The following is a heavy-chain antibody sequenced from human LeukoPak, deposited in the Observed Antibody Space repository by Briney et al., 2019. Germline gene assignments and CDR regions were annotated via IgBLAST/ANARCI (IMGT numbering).Heavy chain of an antibody. D-gene: IGHD3-3*01. Sequence: PGGSLRLSCAASGFTFSDYYMSWLRQAPGKGLEWVSYISSSGSTIYYADSVKGRFTISRDNAKNSLYLQMNSLRAEDTAVYYCARDTAPPPITIFGVYGMDVWGQGTTVTVSS. V-gene: IGHV3-11*01. CDR2: ISSSGSTI. CDR3: ARDTAPPPITIFGVYGMDV. J-gene: IGHJ6*02. CDR1: GFTFSDYY.